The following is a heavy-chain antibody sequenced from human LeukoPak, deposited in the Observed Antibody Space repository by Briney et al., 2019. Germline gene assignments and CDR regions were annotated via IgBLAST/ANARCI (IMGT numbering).Heavy chain of an antibody. D-gene: IGHD3-16*01. J-gene: IGHJ6*03. CDR1: GFIFSSYW. CDR2: INSDGSST. CDR3: ASSGGSYYYYYMDV. V-gene: IGHV3-74*01. Sequence: PGGSLRLSCAASGFIFSSYWMHWVRQAPGKGLVWVSRINSDGSSTSYADSVKGRFTISRDNAKNTLYLQMNSLRAEDTAVYYCASSGGSYYYYYMDVWGKGTTVTVSS.